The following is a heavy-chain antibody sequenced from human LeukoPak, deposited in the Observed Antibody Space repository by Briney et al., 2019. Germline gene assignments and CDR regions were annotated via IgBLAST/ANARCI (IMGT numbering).Heavy chain of an antibody. CDR2: ISSSSSYI. V-gene: IGHV3-21*04. Sequence: GGSLRLSCAASGFTFSSYSMNWVRQAPGKGLEWVSSISSSSSYIYYADSVKGRFTISRDNAKNSLYLQMNTLRAEDTAVYYCSRVTTVFGYDNMDVWGKGTTVTVSS. CDR1: GFTFSSYS. CDR3: SRVTTVFGYDNMDV. D-gene: IGHD4-17*01. J-gene: IGHJ6*03.